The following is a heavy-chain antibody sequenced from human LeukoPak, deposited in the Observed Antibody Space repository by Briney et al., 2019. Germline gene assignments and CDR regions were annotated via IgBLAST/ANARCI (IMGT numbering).Heavy chain of an antibody. D-gene: IGHD6-13*01. CDR2: IKQDGSEK. V-gene: IGHV3-7*01. CDR3: AREGPYSTTSTGSV. J-gene: IGHJ4*02. CDR1: GITFSSYW. Sequence: GGSLRLSCAASGITFSSYWMSWVRQAPGKGLEWVANIKQDGSEKYYVDSVKGRFTISRDNAKNSLYLQMNSLGAEDTAVYYCAREGPYSTTSTGSVWGQGTLVTVSS.